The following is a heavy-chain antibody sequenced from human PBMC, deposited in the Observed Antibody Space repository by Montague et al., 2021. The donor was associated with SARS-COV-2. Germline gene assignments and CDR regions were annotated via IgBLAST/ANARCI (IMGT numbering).Heavy chain of an antibody. CDR2: ISGSGGNT. V-gene: IGHV3-23*01. J-gene: IGHJ4*02. D-gene: IGHD3-10*01. CDR3: AKAPTMVRGVYFDY. CDR1: GFYA. Sequence: SLRLSCAASGFYAMSWVRQAPGQGLEWVSVISGSGGNTYYADSVKGRFTISRDNSKNTLYLQINSQRAEDTAVYYCAKAPTMVRGVYFDYWGQGTLVTVSS.